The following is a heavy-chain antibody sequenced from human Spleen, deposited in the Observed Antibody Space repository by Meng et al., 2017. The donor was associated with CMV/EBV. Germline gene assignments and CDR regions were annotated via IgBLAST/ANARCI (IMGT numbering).Heavy chain of an antibody. D-gene: IGHD1-26*01. CDR3: ARDKGGVGATVSAFDI. CDR1: GFTFSSYE. CDR2: TSSSGSTI. V-gene: IGHV3-48*03. J-gene: IGHJ3*02. Sequence: GGSLRLSCAASGFTFSSYEMNWVRQAPGKGLEWVSYTSSSGSTIYYADSVKGRFTISRDNAKNSLYLQMNSLRAEDTAVYYWARDKGGVGATVSAFDIWGQGTMVTVSS.